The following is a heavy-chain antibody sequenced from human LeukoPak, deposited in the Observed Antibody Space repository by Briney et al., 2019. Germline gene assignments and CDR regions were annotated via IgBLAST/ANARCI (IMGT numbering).Heavy chain of an antibody. V-gene: IGHV3-15*01. CDR1: GFTFSNAW. D-gene: IGHD3-3*01. CDR3: TTADDYDFWSGYYDYYYYYYMDV. Sequence: GGSLRLSCAASGFTFSNAWVSWVRQAPGKGLEWVGRIKSKTDGGTTDYAAPVKGRLTISRDDSKNTLYLQMNSLKTEDTAVYYCTTADDYDFWSGYYDYYYYYYMDVWGKGTTVTVSS. J-gene: IGHJ6*03. CDR2: IKSKTDGGTT.